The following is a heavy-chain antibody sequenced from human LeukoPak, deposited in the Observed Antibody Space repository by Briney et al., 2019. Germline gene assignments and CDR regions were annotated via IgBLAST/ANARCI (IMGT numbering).Heavy chain of an antibody. D-gene: IGHD6-6*01. CDR1: GFTFSSYS. CDR3: TRVGSSSWYY. CDR2: IKEDGSDI. J-gene: IGHJ4*02. V-gene: IGHV3-7*01. Sequence: GGSLRLSCAAAGFTFSSYSMSWVRQAPGKGLEWVANIKEDGSDIYYVGSVRGRFTISRDNAKNSLYLQMNSLRAEDTALYYCTRVGSSSWYYWGQGTLVTVSS.